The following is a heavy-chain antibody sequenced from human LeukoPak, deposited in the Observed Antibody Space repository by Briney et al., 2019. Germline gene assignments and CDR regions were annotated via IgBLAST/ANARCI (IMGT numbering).Heavy chain of an antibody. CDR2: ISSSSSPM. Sequence: GGSLRLSCAASGFTFSSYSMNWVRQAPGKGLEWVSYISSSSSPMYYADSVKGRFTISRDNSKNTLYLQMNSLRAEDTAVYYCAKDTTYYYGSGSYYRGLDYWGQGTLVTVSS. D-gene: IGHD3-10*01. J-gene: IGHJ4*02. V-gene: IGHV3-48*01. CDR1: GFTFSSYS. CDR3: AKDTTYYYGSGSYYRGLDY.